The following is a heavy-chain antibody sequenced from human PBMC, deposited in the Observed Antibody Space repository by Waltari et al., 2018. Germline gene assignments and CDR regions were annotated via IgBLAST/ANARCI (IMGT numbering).Heavy chain of an antibody. D-gene: IGHD6-6*01. CDR3: TTGEYSSSKNY. Sequence: EVQLVESGGGLVKPGGSLRLSCAASGFTFSNTWMSWVRQAPGKGLEWVGRIKSKTDGGTTDYAAPVKGRFTISRDDSKNTLYLQMNSLKTEDTAVYYCTTGEYSSSKNYWGQGTLVTVSS. J-gene: IGHJ4*02. CDR1: GFTFSNTW. CDR2: IKSKTDGGTT. V-gene: IGHV3-15*01.